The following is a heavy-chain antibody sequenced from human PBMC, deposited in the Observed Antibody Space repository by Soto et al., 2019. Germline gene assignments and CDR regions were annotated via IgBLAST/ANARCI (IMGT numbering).Heavy chain of an antibody. Sequence: QVQLVQSGAEVKKPGASVKVSCKASGYTFTSYDINWVRQATGQGLEWMGWMNPNSGNTGYAQKCQDRVTMTRNTSISTAYMELSSLRSEDTADYFCARELTSRALDYWGQGTLVTVSS. CDR1: GYTFTSYD. CDR2: MNPNSGNT. V-gene: IGHV1-8*01. CDR3: ARELTSRALDY. D-gene: IGHD3-16*01. J-gene: IGHJ4*02.